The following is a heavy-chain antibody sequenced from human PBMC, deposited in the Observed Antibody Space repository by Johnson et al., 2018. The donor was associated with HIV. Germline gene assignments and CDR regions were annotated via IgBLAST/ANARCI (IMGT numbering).Heavy chain of an antibody. D-gene: IGHD1-1*01. CDR3: ARGTGTDDAFDI. J-gene: IGHJ3*02. V-gene: IGHV3-NL1*01. CDR2: IYSGGST. CDR1: GFTFSNYA. Sequence: MQLVESGGGVVPPGRSLRLSCVASGFTFSNYAMHWVRQAPGKGLEWVSGIYSGGSTYYADSVKGRFTISRDNSKNTLYLQMNSLRAEDTAVYYCARGTGTDDAFDIWGQGTMVTVSS.